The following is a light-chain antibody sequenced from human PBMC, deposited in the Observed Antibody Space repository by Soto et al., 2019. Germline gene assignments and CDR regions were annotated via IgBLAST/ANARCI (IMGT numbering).Light chain of an antibody. CDR1: ERVSNN. J-gene: IGKJ4*01. V-gene: IGKV3-15*01. Sequence: EIVLTQSPATLSVSQGERATLSCRAIERVSNNLALYQQKPAQAPRLLIFGASARATGIPARFSGSGSGTEFTLTISSLQSEDFAVSYCQQYNKWPLTFGGGTKVEIK. CDR3: QQYNKWPLT. CDR2: GAS.